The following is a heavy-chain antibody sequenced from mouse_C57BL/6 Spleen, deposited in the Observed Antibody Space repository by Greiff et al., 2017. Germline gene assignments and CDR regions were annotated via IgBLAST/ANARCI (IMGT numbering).Heavy chain of an antibody. J-gene: IGHJ4*01. CDR1: GYTFTDYE. D-gene: IGHD2-1*01. Sequence: QVQLKQSGAELVRPGASVTLSCKASGYTFTDYEMHWVKQTPVHGLEWIGAIDPETGGTAYNQKFKGKAILTADKSSSTAYMELRSLTSEDSAVYYCTRNGANYPYAMNYWGQGTSVTVSS. CDR3: TRNGANYPYAMNY. CDR2: IDPETGGT. V-gene: IGHV1-15*01.